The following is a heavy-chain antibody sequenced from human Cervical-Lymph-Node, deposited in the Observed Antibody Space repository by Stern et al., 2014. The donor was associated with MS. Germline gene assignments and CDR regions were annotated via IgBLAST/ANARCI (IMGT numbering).Heavy chain of an antibody. CDR1: GLTFGDSA. Sequence: EMQLVESGGGLVQPGRSLRLSCTASGLTFGDSAIRWFRQAPGKGLGWVGVIRSKGDGATPEHAASLKGRFTISRDDSKGIAYLQMNSLKNEDTAVYYCTTGPSTYFYKGMDVWGQGTTVVVSS. V-gene: IGHV3-49*03. CDR3: TTGPSTYFYKGMDV. CDR2: IRSKGDGATP. J-gene: IGHJ6*02. D-gene: IGHD2-2*01.